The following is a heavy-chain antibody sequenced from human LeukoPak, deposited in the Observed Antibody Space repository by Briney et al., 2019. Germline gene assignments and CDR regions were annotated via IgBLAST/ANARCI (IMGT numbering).Heavy chain of an antibody. J-gene: IGHJ4*02. CDR2: ISYDGSNK. Sequence: GGSLRLSCAASGFTVSSNYMSWVRQAPGKGLEWVAVISYDGSNKYYADSVKGRFTISRDNSKNTLYLQMNSLRAEDTAVYYCATDCSGGSCYDYWGQGTLVTVSS. V-gene: IGHV3-30*03. CDR3: ATDCSGGSCYDY. CDR1: GFTVSSNY. D-gene: IGHD2-15*01.